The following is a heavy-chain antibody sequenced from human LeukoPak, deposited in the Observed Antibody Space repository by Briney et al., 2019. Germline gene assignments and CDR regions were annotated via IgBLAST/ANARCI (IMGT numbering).Heavy chain of an antibody. D-gene: IGHD2-21*01. CDR2: MNPNSGNT. CDR3: ASSLGYCGGDCYFDY. CDR1: GYTFTSYD. Sequence: ASVKVSCKASGYTFTSYDINWVRQATGQGLEWMGWMNPNSGNTGYAQKFQGRVTITTDESTSTAYMELSSLRSEDTAVYYCASSLGYCGGDCYFDYWGQGTLVTVSS. V-gene: IGHV1-8*01. J-gene: IGHJ4*02.